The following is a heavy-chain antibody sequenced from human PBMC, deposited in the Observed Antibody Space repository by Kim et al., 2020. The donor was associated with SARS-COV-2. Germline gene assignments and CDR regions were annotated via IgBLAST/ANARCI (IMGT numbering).Heavy chain of an antibody. CDR3: ARVVIPAAIDF. D-gene: IGHD2-2*01. V-gene: IGHV3-7*01. J-gene: IGHJ4*02. Sequence: KYSVDSVRGRFTPSRDNAKNSLYLQMDSLRAEDTAVYYCARVVIPAAIDFWGQGTLVTVSS. CDR2: K.